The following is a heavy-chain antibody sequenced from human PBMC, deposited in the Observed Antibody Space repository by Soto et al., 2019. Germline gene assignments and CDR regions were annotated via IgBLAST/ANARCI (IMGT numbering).Heavy chain of an antibody. D-gene: IGHD3-22*01. V-gene: IGHV4-31*03. Sequence: QVQLQESGPGLVKPSQTLSLTCTVSGGSISSGGYYWSWIRQHPGKGLEWIGYIYYSGSAYYNPSLQSRVTISVDTSKNQFSLNLSSVTAADTAVYYCARAAARNYYDSRGAVDYWGQGTLVTVSS. CDR2: IYYSGSA. CDR1: GGSISSGGYY. J-gene: IGHJ4*02. CDR3: ARAAARNYYDSRGAVDY.